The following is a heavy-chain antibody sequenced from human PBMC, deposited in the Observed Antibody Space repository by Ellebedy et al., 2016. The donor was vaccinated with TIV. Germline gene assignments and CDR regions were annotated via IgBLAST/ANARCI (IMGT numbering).Heavy chain of an antibody. J-gene: IGHJ6*02. CDR3: VRDSSKVSGMDD. Sequence: PGGSLRLSCAASGFSVSSTYMSWVRQAPGKGLDWVSVFYSAASTYYADSVKGRFTISRDNSKNTLFLQMNSLRAEDTGVYYCVRDSSKVSGMDDWGQGTTVTVSS. V-gene: IGHV3-53*01. D-gene: IGHD2-8*01. CDR1: GFSVSSTY. CDR2: FYSAAST.